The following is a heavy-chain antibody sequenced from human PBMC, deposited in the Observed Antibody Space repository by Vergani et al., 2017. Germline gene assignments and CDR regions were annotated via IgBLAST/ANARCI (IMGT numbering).Heavy chain of an antibody. J-gene: IGHJ3*01. V-gene: IGHV3-48*01. CDR3: AREYSSTSGRAFDF. D-gene: IGHD2-2*01. Sequence: QLVESGGGWVQPGGSLRLSCVVSGFDFSSYIMNWVRQAPGKGLELVSFVSTGTKSQSYAESVKGRFTISRDSAKNSLYLQMDSLRAEDTAVYYCAREYSSTSGRAFDFWGQGTKVTVSS. CDR1: GFDFSSYI. CDR2: VSTGTKSQ.